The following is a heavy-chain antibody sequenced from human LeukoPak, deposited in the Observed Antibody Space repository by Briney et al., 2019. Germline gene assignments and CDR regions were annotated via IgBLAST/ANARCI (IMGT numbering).Heavy chain of an antibody. J-gene: IGHJ5*02. CDR3: ARGGGATNWFDP. CDR2: MNPNSGNT. D-gene: IGHD1-26*01. Sequence: ASVKVSCKASGYTFTSYDINWVRQATGQGLEWMGWMNPNSGNTGYAQKFQGRVTMTRNTSISTAYMELSGLRSEDTAVYYCARGGGATNWFDPWGQGTLVTVSS. V-gene: IGHV1-8*01. CDR1: GYTFTSYD.